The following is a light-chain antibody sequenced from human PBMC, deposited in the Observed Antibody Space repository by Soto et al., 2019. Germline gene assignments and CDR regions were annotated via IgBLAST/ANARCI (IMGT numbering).Light chain of an antibody. Sequence: DIQMKQSPSSLSASVGDRVTITCRASQSISSYLNWYQQKPGKAPKLLIYKASSLESGVPSRFSGSGSGTEFTLTISSLQPDDFATYYCQQYNSYSWTFGQGTKVDI. J-gene: IGKJ1*01. CDR2: KAS. CDR3: QQYNSYSWT. V-gene: IGKV1-5*03. CDR1: QSISSY.